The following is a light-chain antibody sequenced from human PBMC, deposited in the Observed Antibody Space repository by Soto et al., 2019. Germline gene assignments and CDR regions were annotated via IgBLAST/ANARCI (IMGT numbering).Light chain of an antibody. CDR3: QQYDIWPLT. J-gene: IGKJ4*01. CDR2: GAS. CDR1: QDIRSN. Sequence: EIVMTQSPATLSVSPGERATLSCRASQDIRSNLAWYQHKPGQAPRLLIYGASTRATGIPARFSGSASGTEFTLTISSLQSEDFAVYHCQQYDIWPLTFGGGTKVEIK. V-gene: IGKV3-15*01.